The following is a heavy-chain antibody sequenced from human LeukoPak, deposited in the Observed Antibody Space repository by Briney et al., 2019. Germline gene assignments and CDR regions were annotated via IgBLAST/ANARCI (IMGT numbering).Heavy chain of an antibody. CDR2: ISSSSNYI. V-gene: IGHV3-21*04. D-gene: IGHD5-12*01. Sequence: PGGSLRLSCAASGFTFSSYAMTWVRQAPGKGLEWVSSISSSSNYIYYADSVKGRFTISRDNAKNSLYLQMNSLRAEDTAMYFCARHGDSYDSPYDYWGQGTLVTVSS. CDR1: GFTFSSYA. J-gene: IGHJ4*02. CDR3: ARHGDSYDSPYDY.